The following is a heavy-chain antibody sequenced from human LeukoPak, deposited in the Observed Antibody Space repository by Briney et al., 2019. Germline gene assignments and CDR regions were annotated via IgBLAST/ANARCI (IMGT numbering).Heavy chain of an antibody. CDR1: GPTFSNYA. D-gene: IGHD2-2*01. V-gene: IGHV3-23*01. CDR3: AKVRTSGHYFDY. Sequence: GGSLRLSCAASGPTFSNYAISWVRQAPGKGLEWVSSISSSAVSSYYADSVKGRFTISRDNSKNTLYLQMNSLRAEDTAVYYCAKVRTSGHYFDYWGQGTLVTVSS. CDR2: ISSSAVSS. J-gene: IGHJ4*02.